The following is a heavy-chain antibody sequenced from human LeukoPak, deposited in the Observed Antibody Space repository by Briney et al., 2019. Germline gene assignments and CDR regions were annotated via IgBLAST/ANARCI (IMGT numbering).Heavy chain of an antibody. CDR2: ISFTNAI. J-gene: IGHJ4*02. CDR1: GFTFSGSA. V-gene: IGHV3-69-1*01. Sequence: PGGSLRLSCAASGFTFSGSAMNWVRQAPGKGLEWVSSISFTNAIFCADSVKGRFTISRDNAKNSLYLQMYSLRVEDTAVYYCAREQTRGGDLDYWGQGALVTVSS. CDR3: AREQTRGGDLDY. D-gene: IGHD2-21*02.